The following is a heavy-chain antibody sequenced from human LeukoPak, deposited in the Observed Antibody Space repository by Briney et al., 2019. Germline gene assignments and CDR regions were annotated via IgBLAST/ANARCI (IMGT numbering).Heavy chain of an antibody. J-gene: IGHJ5*02. CDR3: AKLGQQLVGGVIGGFDP. Sequence: SETLSLTCTVSGGSISSGDYYWSWIRQPPGKGLEWIGYIYYSGSTYYNPSLKSRVTISVDKSKNQFSLKLSSVTAADTAVYYCAKLGQQLVGGVIGGFDPWGQGTLVTVSS. CDR1: GGSISSGDYY. D-gene: IGHD3-16*02. V-gene: IGHV4-30-4*08. CDR2: IYYSGST.